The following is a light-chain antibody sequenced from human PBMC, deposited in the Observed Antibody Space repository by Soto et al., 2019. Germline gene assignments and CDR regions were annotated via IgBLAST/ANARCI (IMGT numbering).Light chain of an antibody. J-gene: IGKJ2*01. V-gene: IGKV1-39*01. CDR2: VAS. Sequence: DIQMTQSPSSLSASVGDRVTITCRASENIANDLHWYQQKPGKAPKILIYVASTLQSGVPSRFSGSGSGTYFTLTISSLQPEDFATYYCQQSYTASPYTFGQGTKLQIK. CDR1: ENIAND. CDR3: QQSYTASPYT.